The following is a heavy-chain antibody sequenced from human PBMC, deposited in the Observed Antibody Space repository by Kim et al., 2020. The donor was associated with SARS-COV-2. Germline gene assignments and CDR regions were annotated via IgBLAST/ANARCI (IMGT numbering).Heavy chain of an antibody. J-gene: IGHJ6*03. V-gene: IGHV4-39*01. D-gene: IGHD6-13*01. CDR3: ARQRDSGTWYVAHYYYYRDV. CDR1: GGSIRDSSYY. CDR2: VYYSGNT. Sequence: SETLSLTCTVSGGSIRDSSYYWGWFRQPPGKGLEWIGTVYYSGNTYYSPSLRSRVTILVDTSKNQFSLRLGSVTAADTALYFCARQRDSGTWYVAHYYYYRDVWGKGTAVTVSS.